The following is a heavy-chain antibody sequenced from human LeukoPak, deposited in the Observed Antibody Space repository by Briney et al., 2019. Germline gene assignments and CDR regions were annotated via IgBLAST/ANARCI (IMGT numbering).Heavy chain of an antibody. J-gene: IGHJ3*02. CDR2: ISSSSSTI. CDR1: GFTFSSYE. Sequence: EGSLRLSCAASGFTFSSYEMNWVRQAPGKGLEWVSYISSSSSTIFYADSVKGRFTISRDNAKNSLYLQMNSLRAEDTAVYYCAREDRRYGAFDIWGHGTMVTVSS. CDR3: AREDRRYGAFDI. V-gene: IGHV3-48*03. D-gene: IGHD1-1*01.